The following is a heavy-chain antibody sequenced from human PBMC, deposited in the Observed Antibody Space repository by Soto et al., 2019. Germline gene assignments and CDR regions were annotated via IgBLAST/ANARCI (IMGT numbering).Heavy chain of an antibody. J-gene: IGHJ4*02. CDR2: IIPIFGTA. Sequence: GASVKVSCKASGGTFSSYAISWVRQAPGQGLEWMGGIIPIFGTANYAQKFQGRVTITADKSTSTAYMELSSLRSEDTAVYYCARSRRYYDSSGYTYYFDYWGQGTLVTVSS. D-gene: IGHD3-22*01. V-gene: IGHV1-69*06. CDR3: ARSRRYYDSSGYTYYFDY. CDR1: GGTFSSYA.